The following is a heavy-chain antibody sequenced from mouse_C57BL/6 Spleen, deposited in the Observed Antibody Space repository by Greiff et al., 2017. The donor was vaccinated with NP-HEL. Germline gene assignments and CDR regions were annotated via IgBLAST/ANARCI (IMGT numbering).Heavy chain of an antibody. V-gene: IGHV1-82*01. CDR2: IYPGDGDT. Sequence: VPLQQSGPELVKPGASVKISCKASGYAFSSSWMNWVKQRPGKGLAWIGRIYPGDGDTNYNGKFKGTATLPAGKSYSTDYMQLSNLTSKDSAVCIWAKRDWFAYWGQGTLVTVSA. CDR1: GYAFSSSW. J-gene: IGHJ3*01. CDR3: AKRDWFAY.